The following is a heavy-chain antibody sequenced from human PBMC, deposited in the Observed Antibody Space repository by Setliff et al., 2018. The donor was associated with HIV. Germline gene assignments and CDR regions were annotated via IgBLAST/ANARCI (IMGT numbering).Heavy chain of an antibody. CDR2: INPSDNRT. J-gene: IGHJ6*03. Sequence: ASVKVSCKASGYSFTGYYMHWVRQPPGQGLEWMGIINPSDNRTYYAQKFQGRVTITADESTSTDYMELSSLRSENTAVYYCARVIVVVTATQLDYYYVDVWGKGTTVTAP. D-gene: IGHD2-21*02. CDR1: GYSFTGYY. V-gene: IGHV1-46*01. CDR3: ARVIVVVTATQLDYYYVDV.